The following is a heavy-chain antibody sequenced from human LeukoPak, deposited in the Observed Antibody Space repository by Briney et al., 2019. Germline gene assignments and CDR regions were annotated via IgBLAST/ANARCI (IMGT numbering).Heavy chain of an antibody. D-gene: IGHD6-13*01. CDR1: GGSISSSSYY. CDR3: ARETAEQQLVRDAFDI. CDR2: IYYSGST. Sequence: SETLSLTCTVSGGSISSSSYYWGWIRQPPGKGLEWIGSIYYSGSTYYNPSLKSRVTISVDTSKNQFSLKLSSVTAADTAVYYCARETAEQQLVRDAFDIWGQGTMVTVSS. J-gene: IGHJ3*02. V-gene: IGHV4-39*07.